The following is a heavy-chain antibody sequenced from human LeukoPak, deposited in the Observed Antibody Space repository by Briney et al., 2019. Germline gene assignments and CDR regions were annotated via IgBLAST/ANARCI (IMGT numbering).Heavy chain of an antibody. J-gene: IGHJ4*02. V-gene: IGHV1-46*01. CDR2: INPSAGNT. Sequence: ASVKVSCKASGYTFTNYGMNWVRQAPGQGLEGMGIINPSAGNTGFTQKFQGRVTMTRDASTSTVYMELSSLTSEDTAVYYCAREPRNSFYFDYWGQGTLVTVSS. D-gene: IGHD1-14*01. CDR3: AREPRNSFYFDY. CDR1: GYTFTNYG.